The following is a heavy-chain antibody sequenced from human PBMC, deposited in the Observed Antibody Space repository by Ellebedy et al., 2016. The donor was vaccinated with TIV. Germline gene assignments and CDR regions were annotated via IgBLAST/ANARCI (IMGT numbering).Heavy chain of an antibody. V-gene: IGHV3-74*01. J-gene: IGHJ6*02. CDR3: GRDDRYGLDV. CDR1: AFTFSSYW. Sequence: GESLKISCAASAFTFSSYWMHWVRQAPGKGLVWVSRINSDGSSTTYADSVKGRFTISRDNAKDTVYLQMNSLRAEDTAVYYCGRDDRYGLDVWGQGTTVIVSS. CDR2: INSDGSST.